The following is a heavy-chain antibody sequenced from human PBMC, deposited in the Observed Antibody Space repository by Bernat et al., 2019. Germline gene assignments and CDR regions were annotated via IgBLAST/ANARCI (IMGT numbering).Heavy chain of an antibody. CDR3: ARGIAAGNDAFDI. CDR2: IYSGGST. V-gene: IGHV3-53*02. CDR1: GFTVSSNY. J-gene: IGHJ3*02. Sequence: EVQLVETGGGLIQPGGSLRLSCAASGFTVSSNYMSWVRQAPGKGLEWVSVIYSGGSTYYVDSVKGRFTISRDNSKNTLYLQMNSLRAEDTAVDYCARGIAAGNDAFDIWGQGTMVTVTS. D-gene: IGHD6-13*01.